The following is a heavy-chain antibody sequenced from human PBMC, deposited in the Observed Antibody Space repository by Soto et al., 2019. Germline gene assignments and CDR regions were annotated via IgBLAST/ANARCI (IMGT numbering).Heavy chain of an antibody. J-gene: IGHJ6*02. D-gene: IGHD5-18*01. CDR1: GFTFSLSA. CDR2: ISNDGTKK. CDR3: AREDTSNVLSGMDV. V-gene: IGHV3-30-3*01. Sequence: QVQLVESGGGVVQPGRSLRLSCAGSGFTFSLSAIHWVRQAPGKGLEWVAVISNDGTKKYFADSVRGRVTISRDNSKDTVDLQMSSLRADDTAVYYCAREDTSNVLSGMDVWGQGTTVIVSS.